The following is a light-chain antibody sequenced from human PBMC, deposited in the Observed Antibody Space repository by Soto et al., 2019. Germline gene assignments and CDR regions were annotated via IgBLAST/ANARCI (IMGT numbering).Light chain of an antibody. CDR2: EVS. V-gene: IGLV2-14*01. CDR3: CAFVRSNALL. CDR1: SRDIGGYNY. J-gene: IGLJ2*01. Sequence: QSALTQPASVSGSPGQSITISCTGTSRDIGGYNYVSWHQQHPGKAPKVIITEVSNRPSGVSDRFSGSKSGNTASLTISGLQAEDEADYYCCAFVRSNALLFGGGTKLTVL.